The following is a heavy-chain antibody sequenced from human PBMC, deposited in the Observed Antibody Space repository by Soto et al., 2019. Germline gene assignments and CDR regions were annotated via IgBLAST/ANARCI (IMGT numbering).Heavy chain of an antibody. V-gene: IGHV1-69*12. J-gene: IGHJ5*02. CDR1: GGTFSSYA. CDR2: IIPIFGTA. CDR3: ARAPEQLDPPGWFDP. Sequence: QVQLVQSGAEVKKPGSSVKVSCKASGGTFSSYAISWVRQAPGQGLEWMGGIIPIFGTANYAQKFQGRVTITADESTSTADMELSSPRSEDTAVYYCARAPEQLDPPGWFDPWGQGTLVTVSS. D-gene: IGHD6-6*01.